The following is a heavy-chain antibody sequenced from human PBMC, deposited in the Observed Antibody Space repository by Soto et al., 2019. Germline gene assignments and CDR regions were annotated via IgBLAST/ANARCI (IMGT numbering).Heavy chain of an antibody. CDR3: AKATNLGGEIAVAGAFDY. Sequence: EVQLVESGGGLVQPGRSLRLSCAASGFTFDDYAMHWVRQAPGKGLEWVSGISWNSGSIGYADSVKGRFTISRDNAKNSLYLQMNSLRAEDTALYYCAKATNLGGEIAVAGAFDYWGQGTLVTVSS. D-gene: IGHD6-19*01. J-gene: IGHJ4*02. CDR1: GFTFDDYA. CDR2: ISWNSGSI. V-gene: IGHV3-9*01.